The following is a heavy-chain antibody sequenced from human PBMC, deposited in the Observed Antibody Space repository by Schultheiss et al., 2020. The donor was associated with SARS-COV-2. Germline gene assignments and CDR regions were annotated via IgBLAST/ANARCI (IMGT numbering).Heavy chain of an antibody. CDR3: AREGPDYSYLGLYYYYGMDV. CDR2: IWYDGSNK. J-gene: IGHJ6*02. D-gene: IGHD3-16*02. V-gene: IGHV3-33*01. Sequence: GGSLRLSCAASGFTFSSYGMNWVRQAPGKGLEWVAVIWYDGSNKYYADSVKGRFTISRDNSKNTLYLQMNSLRAEDTAVYYCAREGPDYSYLGLYYYYGMDVWGQGTTVTVSS. CDR1: GFTFSSYG.